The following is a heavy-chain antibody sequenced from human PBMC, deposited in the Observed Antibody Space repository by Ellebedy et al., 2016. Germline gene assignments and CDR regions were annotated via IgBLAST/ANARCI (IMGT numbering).Heavy chain of an antibody. Sequence: GESLKISCAASGFTFSDYYMSWIRQAPGKGLEWVSYISSSGSTIYYADSVKGRFTISRDNAKNSLYLQMNSLRAEDTAVYYCARYLDSPGYYFDYWGQGTLVTVSS. J-gene: IGHJ4*02. CDR1: GFTFSDYY. D-gene: IGHD3/OR15-3a*01. CDR2: ISSSGSTI. CDR3: ARYLDSPGYYFDY. V-gene: IGHV3-11*01.